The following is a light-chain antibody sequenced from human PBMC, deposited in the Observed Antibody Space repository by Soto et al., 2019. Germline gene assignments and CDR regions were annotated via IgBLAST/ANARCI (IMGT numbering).Light chain of an antibody. Sequence: IQMTQSPSSVSASVGDRVANTGRASESLSSYLNWYQQKPGKAPKLLMYTASSLQSGVPSRFSGSGSGTDFTLTISSLQPEDFATYYCQQSYSIPWTFGQGTKVDTK. J-gene: IGKJ1*01. CDR3: QQSYSIPWT. CDR1: ESLSSY. CDR2: TAS. V-gene: IGKV1-39*01.